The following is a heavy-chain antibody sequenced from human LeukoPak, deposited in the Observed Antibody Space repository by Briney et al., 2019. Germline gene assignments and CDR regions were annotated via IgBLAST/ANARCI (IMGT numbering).Heavy chain of an antibody. V-gene: IGHV4-39*01. CDR3: ARLGRTYYDFWSGP. CDR2: IYYRGST. D-gene: IGHD3-3*01. J-gene: IGHJ5*02. Sequence: PSETLSVTSILSGGSISSSTSYSGWTRQPPGKGLEWIGTIYYRGSTYYNPSLKSRVTISVDTSKNQFSLKLTSVTAADTAVYYCARLGRTYYDFWSGPWGQGTLVTVSS. CDR1: GGSISSSTSY.